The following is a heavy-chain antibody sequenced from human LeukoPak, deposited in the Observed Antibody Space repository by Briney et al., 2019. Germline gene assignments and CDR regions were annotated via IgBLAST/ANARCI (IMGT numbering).Heavy chain of an antibody. CDR1: GGSFSGYY. Sequence: PSETLSLTCAVCGGSFSGYYWSWIRQPPGKGLEWIGEINHSGSTNYNPSLKSRVTISVDTSKNQFSLKLSSVTAADTAVYYCARAGIVVVPASTRFDYWGQGTLVTVSS. J-gene: IGHJ4*02. CDR3: ARAGIVVVPASTRFDY. V-gene: IGHV4-34*01. CDR2: INHSGST. D-gene: IGHD2-2*01.